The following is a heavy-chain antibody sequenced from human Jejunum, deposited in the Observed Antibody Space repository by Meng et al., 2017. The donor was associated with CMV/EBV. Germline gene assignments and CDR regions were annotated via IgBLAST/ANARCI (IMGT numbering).Heavy chain of an antibody. CDR2: LYYSGST. J-gene: IGHJ6*02. D-gene: IGHD3-3*01. V-gene: IGHV4-59*13. CDR3: ARDGRFGVKRYGVDV. Sequence: VGSIGNYSWSCIRQPPGKGLEWIGYLYYSGSTNYNPSLKSRVTISVDTSKNQFSLKLSSVTAADTAVYYCARDGRFGVKRYGVDVWGQGTMVTVSS. CDR1: VGSIGNYS.